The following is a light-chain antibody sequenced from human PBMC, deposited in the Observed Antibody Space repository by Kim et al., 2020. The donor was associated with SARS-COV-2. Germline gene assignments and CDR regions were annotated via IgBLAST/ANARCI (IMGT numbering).Light chain of an antibody. J-gene: IGKJ4*01. CDR2: AAS. V-gene: IGKV1-12*01. Sequence: DIQMTQSPSTLSASVGDRVTVTCRASQSISSWLAWYQQKPGKVPKLLIYAASSLQSGVPSRFSGSGSGTDFTLTISSLQPEDFATYYCQQANSFPPLTFGGGTKVDIK. CDR1: QSISSW. CDR3: QQANSFPPLT.